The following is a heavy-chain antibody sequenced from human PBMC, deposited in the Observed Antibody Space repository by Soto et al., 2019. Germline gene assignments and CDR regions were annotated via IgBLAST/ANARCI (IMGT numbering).Heavy chain of an antibody. CDR3: AKGETRHSSFSVY. CDR1: GFTFSSYW. D-gene: IGHD3-22*01. V-gene: IGHV3-74*01. Sequence: EVQLVESGGGLVQPGGSLRLSCAASGFTFSSYWMHWVRQAPGKGLVWVSRINTDGSSTSYADSVKGLFTISRDNAENTLYLQMDSLTAEDTAVYYCAKGETRHSSFSVYWGQGTLVTVAS. J-gene: IGHJ4*02. CDR2: INTDGSST.